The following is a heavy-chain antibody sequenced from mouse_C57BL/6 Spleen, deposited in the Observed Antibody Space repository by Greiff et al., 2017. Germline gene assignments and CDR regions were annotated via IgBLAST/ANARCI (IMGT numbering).Heavy chain of an antibody. CDR2: IDPSDSYT. Sequence: VQLQQPGAELVKPGASVKLSCKASGYTFTSYWMQWVKQRPGQGLEWIGEIDPSDSYTNYNQKFKGKATLTVDTSSSTAYMQLSSLTSEDSAVYYCARWDSTVVADYRGKGTTLTVSS. V-gene: IGHV1-50*01. J-gene: IGHJ2*01. CDR3: ARWDSTVVADY. D-gene: IGHD1-1*01. CDR1: GYTFTSYW.